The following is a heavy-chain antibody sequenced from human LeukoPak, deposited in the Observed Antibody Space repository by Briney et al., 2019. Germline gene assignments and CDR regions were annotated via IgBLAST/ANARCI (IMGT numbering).Heavy chain of an antibody. CDR2: IKKDGSEK. D-gene: IGHD2-2*01. V-gene: IGHV3-7*01. J-gene: IGHJ5*02. CDR1: GFTFSNHW. CDR3: ARDPRVGYCSGTSCHGGYSYFDP. Sequence: GRSLRLSCAASGFTFSNHWMSWVRQAPGKGLEWVANIKKDGSEKDYVDSVKGRFTISRDNAKHLLYMQMSSLRAEDTAVYYCARDPRVGYCSGTSCHGGYSYFDPWGQGTLVTVSS.